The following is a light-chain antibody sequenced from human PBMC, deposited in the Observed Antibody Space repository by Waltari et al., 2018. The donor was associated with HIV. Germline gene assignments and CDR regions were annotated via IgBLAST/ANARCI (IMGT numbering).Light chain of an antibody. J-gene: IGLJ2*01. Sequence: QSALTQPASVSGFLGQSINISCTGISTDSRFYQYVSWYQQYPGKIPRPIIFDINNRPSGASDHFSGSSSGNSASLTFSGLQSGDEAHYYCASNRLDYTLIFGGGTKLTVL. CDR2: DIN. V-gene: IGLV2-14*03. CDR1: STDSRFYQY. CDR3: ASNRLDYTLI.